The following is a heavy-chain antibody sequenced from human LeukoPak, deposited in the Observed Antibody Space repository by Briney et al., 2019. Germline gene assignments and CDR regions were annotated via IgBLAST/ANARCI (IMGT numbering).Heavy chain of an antibody. CDR3: AKDRLGMYSSGWYFDY. V-gene: IGHV3-30*02. D-gene: IGHD6-19*01. CDR1: GFPFSSYA. Sequence: AGGSLRLSCAASGFPFSSYAMHWAGQAPGKGLEWVAFIRYDGSNKYYADSVKGRFTISRDNSKNTLYLQMNSLRAEDTAVYYCAKDRLGMYSSGWYFDYWGQGTLVTVSS. J-gene: IGHJ4*02. CDR2: IRYDGSNK.